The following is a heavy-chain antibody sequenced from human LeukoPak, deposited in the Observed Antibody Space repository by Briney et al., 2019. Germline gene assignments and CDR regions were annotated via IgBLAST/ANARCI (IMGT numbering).Heavy chain of an antibody. CDR2: ISGSGGST. V-gene: IGHV3-23*01. CDR3: AKCPTQYCSSTSCSSFDY. CDR1: GFTFSSYA. Sequence: PGGSLRLSCAASGFTFSSYAMSWVRQAPGKGLEWVSAISGSGGSTYYADSVKGRFTISRDNSKNTLYLQMNSLRAEDTAVYYCAKCPTQYCSSTSCSSFDYWGQGTLVTVSS. D-gene: IGHD2-2*01. J-gene: IGHJ4*02.